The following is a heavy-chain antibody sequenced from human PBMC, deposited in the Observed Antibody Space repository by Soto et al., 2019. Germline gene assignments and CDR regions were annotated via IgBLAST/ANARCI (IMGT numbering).Heavy chain of an antibody. CDR2: IYYSGST. CDR1: GGSISIGGYY. J-gene: IGHJ4*02. CDR3: ARYFGVAAAGPFDY. D-gene: IGHD6-13*01. V-gene: IGHV4-31*03. Sequence: QVQLQESGPGLVKHSQTLSLTCTVSGGSISIGGYYWSWIRQHPGKGLEWIGYIYYSGSTYYNQSLKSRVTISVDTSKNPFSLKLSSVTAADTAVYYCARYFGVAAAGPFDYWGQGTLVTVSS.